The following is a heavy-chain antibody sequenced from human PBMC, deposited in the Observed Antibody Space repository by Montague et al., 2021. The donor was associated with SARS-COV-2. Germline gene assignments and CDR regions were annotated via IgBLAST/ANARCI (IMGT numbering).Heavy chain of an antibody. V-gene: IGHV4-31*03. CDR2: IYHTGST. J-gene: IGHJ3*02. CDR1: GGSISSGGYY. Sequence: TLSLTCTVSGGSISSGGYYWSWIRQHPGKGLEWIGYIYHTGSTHYNPSLKSRVTISKETSKNHFSLNLSSVTAADSAVYYCARDSGYYDSSVYSYDAFDNGGQGTKVTVSS. CDR3: ARDSGYYDSSVYSYDAFDN. D-gene: IGHD3-22*01.